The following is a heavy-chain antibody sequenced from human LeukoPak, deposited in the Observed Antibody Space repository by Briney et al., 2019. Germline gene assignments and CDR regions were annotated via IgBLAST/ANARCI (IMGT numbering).Heavy chain of an antibody. D-gene: IGHD3-3*01. CDR2: ISYDESKK. CDR1: GFTFTNYD. V-gene: IGHV3-30*18. Sequence: GGSLRLSCAASGFTFTNYDMHWLRQAPGKGLEWVAIISYDESKKYYADSVKGRFTTSRDNSKNTLFLQMNSLRVEDTAVYYCAKDRFCDGGTCSGGFDYWGQGSLVTVSS. CDR3: AKDRFCDGGTCSGGFDY. J-gene: IGHJ4*02.